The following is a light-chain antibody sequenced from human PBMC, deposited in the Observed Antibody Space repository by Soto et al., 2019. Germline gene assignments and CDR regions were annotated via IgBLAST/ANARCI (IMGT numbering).Light chain of an antibody. V-gene: IGKV1-39*01. J-gene: IGKJ2*01. Sequence: DVRMTQSPSSLSASVGDRVTITCRASQNVRTYLNWYQHKPGKAPTLLIFDSSDLESGVPARFSGSGSGTDFTPTISSLQSEDFATYYCQQSFFIPRTFGQGTKVEI. CDR2: DSS. CDR3: QQSFFIPRT. CDR1: QNVRTY.